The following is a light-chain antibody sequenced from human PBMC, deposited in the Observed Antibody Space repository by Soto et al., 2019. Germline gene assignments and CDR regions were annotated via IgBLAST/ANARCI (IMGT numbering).Light chain of an antibody. CDR1: ETISHY. CDR2: GAS. CDR3: QQSSSTPLT. J-gene: IGKJ4*01. Sequence: IHMTQSPSSLSASVGDRVTLTCRASETISHYLNWYQQKPRKAPKLLIYGASKLQSGVPSRFSASGSGTDFTLTIASLQAEDFATYYCQQSSSTPLTFGGGTKLEVK. V-gene: IGKV1-39*01.